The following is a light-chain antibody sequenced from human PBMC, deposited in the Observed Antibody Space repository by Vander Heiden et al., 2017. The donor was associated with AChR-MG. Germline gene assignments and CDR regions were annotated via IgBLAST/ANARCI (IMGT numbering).Light chain of an antibody. V-gene: IGKV4-1*01. CDR3: QQYYSTPRT. CDR1: QSVLYRSNNKNY. Sequence: DIVMTQPPDSLDVSLGERATINCKSSQSVLYRSNNKNYLAWYQQKPGQPPKLLIYWASTRESGVPDRFSGSGSGTDFTLTISSLQAEDVAVYYCQQYYSTPRTFGQGTKLEIK. CDR2: WAS. J-gene: IGKJ2*01.